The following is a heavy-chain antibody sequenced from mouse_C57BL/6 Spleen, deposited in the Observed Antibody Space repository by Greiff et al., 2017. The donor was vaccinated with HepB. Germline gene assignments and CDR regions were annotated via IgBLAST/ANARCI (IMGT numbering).Heavy chain of an antibody. D-gene: IGHD1-1*01. CDR3: TRVVATGFDY. J-gene: IGHJ2*01. Sequence: VKLVESGAELVRPGASVTLSCKASGYTFTDYEMHWVKQTPVHGLEWIGAIDPETGGTAYNQKFKGKAILTADKSSSTAYMELRSLTSEDSAVYYCTRVVATGFDYWGQGTTLTVSS. CDR1: GYTFTDYE. CDR2: IDPETGGT. V-gene: IGHV1-15*01.